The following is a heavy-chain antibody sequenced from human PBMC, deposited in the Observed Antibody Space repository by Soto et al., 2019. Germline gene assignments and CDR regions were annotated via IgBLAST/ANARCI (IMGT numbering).Heavy chain of an antibody. CDR2: INHSGST. V-gene: IGHV4-34*01. Sequence: QVQLQQWGAGLLKPSETLSLTCAVYGGSFSGYYWSWIRQPPGKGLEWIGEINHSGSTNYNPSLKSRVTISVDTSKNQFSLKLSSVTAADTAVYYCARWEVQLERYLKFAFDIWGQGTMVTVSS. CDR3: ARWEVQLERYLKFAFDI. J-gene: IGHJ3*02. CDR1: GGSFSGYY. D-gene: IGHD1-1*01.